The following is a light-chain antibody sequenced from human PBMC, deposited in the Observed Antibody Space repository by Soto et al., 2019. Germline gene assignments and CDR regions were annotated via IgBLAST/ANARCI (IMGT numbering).Light chain of an antibody. Sequence: EIVLTQSPGTLSLSPGERATLSCRASQSVSSSYLAWYQQKPGQAPRLLIFGASVTANGVPARFSGSGSGTEFTLTISSLQSEDFAVYYCQQYNNWPRTFGQGTKVDI. CDR2: GAS. CDR3: QQYNNWPRT. J-gene: IGKJ1*01. V-gene: IGKV3-15*01. CDR1: QSVSSSY.